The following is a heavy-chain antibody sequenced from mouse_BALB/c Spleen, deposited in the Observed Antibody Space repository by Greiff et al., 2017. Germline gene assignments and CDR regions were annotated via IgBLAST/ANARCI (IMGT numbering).Heavy chain of an antibody. CDR1: GYSITSDYA. D-gene: IGHD2-10*01. V-gene: IGHV3-2*02. CDR3: ASAYYGNYGYAMDY. CDR2: ISYSGST. J-gene: IGHJ4*01. Sequence: EVQLVESGPGLVKPSQSLSLTCTVTGYSITSDYAWNWIRQFPGNKLEWMGYISYSGSTSYNPSLKSRISITRDTSKNQFFLQLNSVTTEDTATYYCASAYYGNYGYAMDYWGQGTSVTVSS.